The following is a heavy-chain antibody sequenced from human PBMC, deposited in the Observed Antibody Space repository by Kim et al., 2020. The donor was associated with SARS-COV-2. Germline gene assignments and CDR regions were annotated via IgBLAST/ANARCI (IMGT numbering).Heavy chain of an antibody. CDR2: ISYDGSNK. CDR3: AKDLVPAASYYYYYGMDV. J-gene: IGHJ6*02. V-gene: IGHV3-30*18. CDR1: GFTFSSYG. D-gene: IGHD2-2*01. Sequence: GGSLRLSCAASGFTFSSYGMHWVRQAPGKGLEWVAVISYDGSNKYYADSVKGRFTISRDNSKNTLYLQMNSLRAEDTAVYYCAKDLVPAASYYYYYGMDVWGQGTTVTVSS.